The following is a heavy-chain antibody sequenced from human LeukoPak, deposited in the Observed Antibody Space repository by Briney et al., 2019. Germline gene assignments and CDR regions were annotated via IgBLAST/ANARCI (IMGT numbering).Heavy chain of an antibody. Sequence: SGSTLVNPTQTLTLTCTFSGFSLSTNGVGVGWILLPPGKALECLPLIYWDDDKRYRASLKNRLTITKDVSKNQVVLTMTNLGPVDTATYYCAHSSKVIRAFFFDYWGRGTLVTVSS. D-gene: IGHD3-22*01. CDR3: AHSSKVIRAFFFDY. V-gene: IGHV2-5*02. J-gene: IGHJ4*02. CDR2: IYWDDDK. CDR1: GFSLSTNGVG.